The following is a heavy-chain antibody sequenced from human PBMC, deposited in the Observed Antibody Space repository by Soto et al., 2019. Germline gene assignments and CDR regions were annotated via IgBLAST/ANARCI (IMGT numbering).Heavy chain of an antibody. J-gene: IGHJ4*02. CDR1: GGSISSGGYS. D-gene: IGHD3-22*01. V-gene: IGHV4-30-2*01. CDR2: IYHSGST. CDR3: ARDERRVYYDSSGQPDY. Sequence: SETLSLTCAVSGGSISSGGYSWSWIRQPPGKGLEWIGYIYHSGSTYYNPSLKSRVTISVDRSKNQFSLKLTSVTAADTAVYYCARDERRVYYDSSGQPDYWGQGTLVTVSS.